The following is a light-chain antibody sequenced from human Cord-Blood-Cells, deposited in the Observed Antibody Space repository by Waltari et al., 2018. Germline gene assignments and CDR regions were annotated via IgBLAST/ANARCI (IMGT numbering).Light chain of an antibody. V-gene: IGLV2-23*03. J-gene: IGLJ2*01. Sequence: QSALHPPALVSASPGQSNNISCTGTRSDVGSYNLVSWYQQHPGKATQLMFYERSKRHSGVAKRFSGSKSANTASLTISGLQAEDEADYYCCSYAGSSTFVFGGGTKLTVL. CDR3: CSYAGSSTFV. CDR1: RSDVGSYNL. CDR2: ERS.